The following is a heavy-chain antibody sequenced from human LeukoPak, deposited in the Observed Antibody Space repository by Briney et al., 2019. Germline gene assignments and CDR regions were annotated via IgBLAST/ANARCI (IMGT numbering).Heavy chain of an antibody. Sequence: PSETLSLTCTVSGGSISSYYWSWIRQPPGKRLEWIGYIYYSGSTNYNPSLKSRVTISVDTSKNQFSLKLSSVTAADTAVYYCARGSYGSGSYLSWGQGTLVTVSS. V-gene: IGHV4-59*01. CDR3: ARGSYGSGSYLS. CDR2: IYYSGST. CDR1: GGSISSYY. D-gene: IGHD3-10*01. J-gene: IGHJ5*02.